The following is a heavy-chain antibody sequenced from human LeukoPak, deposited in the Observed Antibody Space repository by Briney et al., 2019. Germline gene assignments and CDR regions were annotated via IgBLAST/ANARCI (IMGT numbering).Heavy chain of an antibody. Sequence: GGSLRLSCAASGFTFSSYEMNWVRQAPGKGLEWVSYISSSGSTIYYADSVKGRFTISRDNAKNSLYLQMNSLRAEDTAVYYCARGNVVDSEEYYYDSSGYFDYWGQGTLVTVSS. J-gene: IGHJ4*02. CDR2: ISSSGSTI. CDR1: GFTFSSYE. CDR3: ARGNVVDSEEYYYDSSGYFDY. D-gene: IGHD3-22*01. V-gene: IGHV3-48*03.